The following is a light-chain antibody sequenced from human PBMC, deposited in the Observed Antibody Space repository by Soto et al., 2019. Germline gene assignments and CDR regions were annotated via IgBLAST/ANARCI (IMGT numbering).Light chain of an antibody. V-gene: IGKV3-20*01. CDR1: QTVGIY. CDR3: QQHGSSPIT. Sequence: EIVLTQSPGTLSLSPGERATLSCMASQTVGIYLAWYQQKPGQAPRLLIYGASSRATGIPDRFSGSGSGTDFTLTISRLEPEDFAVYYCQQHGSSPITFGQGTRLEI. J-gene: IGKJ5*01. CDR2: GAS.